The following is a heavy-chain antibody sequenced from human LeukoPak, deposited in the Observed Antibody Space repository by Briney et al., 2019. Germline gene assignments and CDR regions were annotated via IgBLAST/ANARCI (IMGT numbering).Heavy chain of an antibody. CDR3: AREWGITMVRGVTFYYGMDV. CDR1: GYTFTSYG. Sequence: ASVKVSCKASGYTFTSYGISWVRQAPGQGLEWMGWISAYNGNTNYAQKLQGRVTMTTDTSTSTAYMELRSLRSDDTAVYYCAREWGITMVRGVTFYYGMDVWGQGTTVTVSS. V-gene: IGHV1-18*01. CDR2: ISAYNGNT. J-gene: IGHJ6*02. D-gene: IGHD3-10*01.